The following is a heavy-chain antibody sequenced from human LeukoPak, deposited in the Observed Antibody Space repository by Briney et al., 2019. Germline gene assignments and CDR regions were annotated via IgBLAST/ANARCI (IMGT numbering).Heavy chain of an antibody. CDR1: GFTFSSYW. CDR2: IKQDGSEK. Sequence: GGSLTLSCAASGFTFSSYWMSWVRQAPGKGLEWVANIKQDGSEKYYVDSVKGRFTISRDNAKNSLYLQMNSLRAEDTAVYYCAREREFGYFDYWGQGTLVTVSS. D-gene: IGHD3-10*01. J-gene: IGHJ4*02. V-gene: IGHV3-7*01. CDR3: AREREFGYFDY.